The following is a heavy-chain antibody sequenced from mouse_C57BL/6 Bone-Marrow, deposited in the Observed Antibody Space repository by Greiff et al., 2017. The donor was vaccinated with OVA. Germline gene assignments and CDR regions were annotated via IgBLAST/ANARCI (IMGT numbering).Heavy chain of an antibody. D-gene: IGHD2-4*01. V-gene: IGHV1-26*01. J-gene: IGHJ2*01. Sequence: EVQLQQSGPELVKPGASVKISCKASGYTFTDYYMNWVKQSHGKSLEWIGDINPNNGGTSYNQKFKGKATLTVDKSSSTAYMELRSLTSEDSAVYYCARVYDYDRGELGFDYWGQGTTLTVSS. CDR3: ARVYDYDRGELGFDY. CDR1: GYTFTDYY. CDR2: INPNNGGT.